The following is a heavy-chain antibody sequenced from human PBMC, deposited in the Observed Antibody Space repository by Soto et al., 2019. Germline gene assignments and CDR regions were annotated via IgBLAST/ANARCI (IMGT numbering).Heavy chain of an antibody. CDR2: IYYSGST. V-gene: IGHV4-39*01. D-gene: IGHD3-16*01. J-gene: IGHJ4*02. CDR3: ATPGALGITFGGDIDY. CDR1: GGSISSSSYY. Sequence: SETLSLTCTVSGGSISSSSYYWGWIRQPPGKGLEWIGSIYYSGSTYYNPSLKSRVTISVDTSKNQFSLKLSSVTAADTAVYYCATPGALGITFGGDIDYWGQGTLVTVSS.